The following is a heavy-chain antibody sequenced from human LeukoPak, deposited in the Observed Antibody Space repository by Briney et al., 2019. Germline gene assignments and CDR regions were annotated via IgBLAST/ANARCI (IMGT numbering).Heavy chain of an antibody. CDR1: GFTFSSYA. Sequence: GGSLRLSCAASGFTFSSYALSWVRQAPGKGLEWVSVISSSGASTYYADSVKGRFTISRDNSKNTLYLQMNSLRAEDTAVYYCAKKQAGSSGWYELFDYWGQGTLVTVSS. V-gene: IGHV3-23*01. J-gene: IGHJ4*02. CDR2: ISSSGAST. D-gene: IGHD6-19*01. CDR3: AKKQAGSSGWYELFDY.